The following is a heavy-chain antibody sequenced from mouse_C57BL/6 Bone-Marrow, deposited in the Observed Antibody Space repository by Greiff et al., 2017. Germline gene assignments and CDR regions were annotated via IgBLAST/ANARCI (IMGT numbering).Heavy chain of an antibody. D-gene: IGHD1-1*01. CDR2: IYPRSGNT. CDR3: ARRTTVVRLDC. CDR1: GYTFTSYG. V-gene: IGHV1-81*01. J-gene: IGHJ2*01. Sequence: VQLVESGAELARPGASVKLSCKASGYTFTSYGISWVKQRTGQGLEWIGEIYPRSGNTYYNEKFKGKATLTADKSSSTAYMELRSLTSEDSAVYFCARRTTVVRLDCWGEGTALAVSS.